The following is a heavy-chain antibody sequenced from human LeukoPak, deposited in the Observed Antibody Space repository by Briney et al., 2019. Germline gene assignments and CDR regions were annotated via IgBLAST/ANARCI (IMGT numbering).Heavy chain of an antibody. J-gene: IGHJ4*02. D-gene: IGHD1-7*01. CDR2: IYYSGST. V-gene: IGHV4-59*08. CDR1: GGSISSYY. CDR3: ARLHIPGTTLVVDY. Sequence: SETLSLTCTVSGGSISSYYWSWLRQPPGKGLEWIGYIYYSGSTNYNPSLKSRVTISVDTSKNQFTLKLSSVTAADTAVYYCARLHIPGTTLVVDYWGEGSLVTVSS.